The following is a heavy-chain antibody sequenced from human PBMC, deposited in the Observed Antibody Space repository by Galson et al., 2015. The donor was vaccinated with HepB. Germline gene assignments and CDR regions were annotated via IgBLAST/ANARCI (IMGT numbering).Heavy chain of an antibody. D-gene: IGHD1-26*01. J-gene: IGHJ4*02. Sequence: SLRLSCAASGFTFSSYGMHWVRQAPGKGLEWVAGIWYDGSNKYYADSVKGRFTISRDNSKNTLYLQMNSLRAEDTAVYYCARGVGSYYFDFWGQGTLVTVSS. CDR1: GFTFSSYG. V-gene: IGHV3-33*01. CDR3: ARGVGSYYFDF. CDR2: IWYDGSNK.